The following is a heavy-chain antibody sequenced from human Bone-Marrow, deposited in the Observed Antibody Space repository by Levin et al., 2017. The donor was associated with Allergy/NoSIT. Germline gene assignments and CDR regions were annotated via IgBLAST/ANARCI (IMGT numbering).Heavy chain of an antibody. CDR1: DFTVRTNY. V-gene: IGHV3-53*01. CDR2: IYGGNST. Sequence: SCAASDFTVRTNYVSWVRQASGKGLEWVSVIYGGNSTYYADSVKGRFTVSRDTSHNTVYLQMRSLRAEDTGVYYCAAARVPTPGYFDSWGQGVLVTVSP. D-gene: IGHD3-10*01. J-gene: IGHJ4*02. CDR3: AAARVPTPGYFDS.